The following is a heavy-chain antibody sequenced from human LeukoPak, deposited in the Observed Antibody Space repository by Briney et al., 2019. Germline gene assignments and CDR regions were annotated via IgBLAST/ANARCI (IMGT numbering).Heavy chain of an antibody. CDR2: IYSGGST. V-gene: IGHV3-66*01. D-gene: IGHD3-16*01. J-gene: IGHJ4*02. CDR3: ARSWGTYFDGIDY. Sequence: GGSLRLSCADSGFTVSSNYMRWVRQAPGKGLEWVSVIYSGGSTHYADSVKGRFTISRDISKNTLYLQIDSLRAEDTAVYYCARSWGTYFDGIDYWGQGTLVTVSS. CDR1: GFTVSSNY.